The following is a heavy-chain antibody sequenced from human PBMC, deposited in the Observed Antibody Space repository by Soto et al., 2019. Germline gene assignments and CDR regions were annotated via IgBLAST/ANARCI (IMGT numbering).Heavy chain of an antibody. J-gene: IGHJ5*02. D-gene: IGHD6-19*01. V-gene: IGHV3-NL1*01. CDR1: RFTFSSYG. CDR2: ISSSGNTT. CDR3: AKDRGTSGWFNWFDP. Sequence: GGSLRLSCAASRFTFSSYGMHWVRQAPGKGLEWVSIISSSGNTTYYADSVKGRLTISRDNSKNTVYLQMNGLRAEDTAIYTCAKDRGTSGWFNWFDPWGQGTLVTVSS.